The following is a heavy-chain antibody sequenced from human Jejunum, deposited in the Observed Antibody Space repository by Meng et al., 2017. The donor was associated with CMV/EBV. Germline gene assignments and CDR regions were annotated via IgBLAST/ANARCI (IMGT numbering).Heavy chain of an antibody. J-gene: IGHJ4*02. CDR1: GFPFNKHG. CDR3: ARPTEGPGSYLIEY. D-gene: IGHD3-10*01. Sequence: ASGFPFNKHGMHWVRQAPGKGLEWVAVVWNDGTSKYYTDSVKGRFTISRDNSKNTLYLEMNSLRDEDTAVYYCARPTEGPGSYLIEYWGQGTLVTVSS. CDR2: VWNDGTSK. V-gene: IGHV3-33*01.